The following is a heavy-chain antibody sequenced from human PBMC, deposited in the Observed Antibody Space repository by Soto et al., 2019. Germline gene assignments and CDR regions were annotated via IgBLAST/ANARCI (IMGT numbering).Heavy chain of an antibody. CDR3: ARGLVGNYTPNWFDP. V-gene: IGHV4-30-4*02. CDR2: IYYSGSP. J-gene: IGHJ5*02. D-gene: IGHD1-7*01. CDR1: GGSISSGDYY. Sequence: SETLSLTCTVSGGSISSGDYYWNWIRQPPGKGLEWVGYIYYSGSPYYNPSLKSRVTISVDTSKNQFSLKLSSVTAADTAVYYCARGLVGNYTPNWFDPWGQGTLVTVSS.